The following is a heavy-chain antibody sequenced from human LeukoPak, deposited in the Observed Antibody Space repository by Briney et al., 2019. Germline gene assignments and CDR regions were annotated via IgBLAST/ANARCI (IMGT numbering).Heavy chain of an antibody. J-gene: IGHJ5*02. CDR3: ARLASGGRNRFDP. CDR2: IYYSGST. Sequence: SETLSLTCTVSGGSISSYYWSWIRQPPGKGLEWLGSIYYSGSTYYNPSLKSRVTISVDTSKNQFSLKLSSVTAADTAVYYCARLASGGRNRFDPWGQGTLVTVSS. D-gene: IGHD2-15*01. CDR1: GGSISSYY. V-gene: IGHV4-59*05.